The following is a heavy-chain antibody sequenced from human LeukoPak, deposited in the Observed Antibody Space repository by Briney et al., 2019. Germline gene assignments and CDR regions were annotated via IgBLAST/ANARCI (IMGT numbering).Heavy chain of an antibody. D-gene: IGHD3-3*01. V-gene: IGHV1-69*13. Sequence: SVKVSCKASGGTFSSYAISWVRQAPGQGLEWMGGIIPIFGTANYAQKFQGRVTITADESTSTAYMELSSLRSEDTAVYYCARSSAMEDFWSGYYTGQWFDPWGQGTLVTASS. J-gene: IGHJ5*02. CDR3: ARSSAMEDFWSGYYTGQWFDP. CDR1: GGTFSSYA. CDR2: IIPIFGTA.